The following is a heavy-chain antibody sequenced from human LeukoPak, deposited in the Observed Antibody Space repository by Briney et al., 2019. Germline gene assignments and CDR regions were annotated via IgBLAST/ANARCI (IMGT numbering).Heavy chain of an antibody. Sequence: SETLSLTCNVSGGSISSSDYFWDWIRQPPGKGLEWIGSIYYSGSTYYNPSLKSRVTISVDTSKNQFSLKLSSVTAADTAVYYCARHRLSMIVVGDAFDIWGQGTMVTVSS. V-gene: IGHV4-39*01. J-gene: IGHJ3*02. CDR3: ARHRLSMIVVGDAFDI. D-gene: IGHD3-22*01. CDR2: IYYSGST. CDR1: GGSISSSDYF.